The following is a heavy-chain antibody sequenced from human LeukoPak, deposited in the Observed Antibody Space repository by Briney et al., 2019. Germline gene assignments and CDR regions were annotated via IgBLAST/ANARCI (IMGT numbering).Heavy chain of an antibody. CDR1: GGSISSYYW. Sequence: TLSLTCTVSGGSISSYYWSWIRQPPGKALEWLARIDWDDDKYYSTSLKTRLTISKDTSKNQVVLTMTNMDPVDTATYYCARIHNLITGTTSGFDPWGQGTLVTVSS. D-gene: IGHD1-7*01. CDR3: ARIHNLITGTTSGFDP. J-gene: IGHJ5*02. CDR2: IDWDDDK. V-gene: IGHV2-70*11.